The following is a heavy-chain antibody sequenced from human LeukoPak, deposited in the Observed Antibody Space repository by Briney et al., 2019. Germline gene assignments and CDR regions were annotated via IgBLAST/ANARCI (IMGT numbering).Heavy chain of an antibody. J-gene: IGHJ4*02. CDR3: ARVDSAAAGLDDY. Sequence: SETLSLTCTVSGGSISSSSYYWGWIRQPPGKGLEWIGSIYYSGGTYYNPSLKSRVTISVDTSKNQFSLKLSSVTAADTAVYYCARVDSAAAGLDDYWGQGTLVTVPS. CDR1: GGSISSSSYY. V-gene: IGHV4-39*07. CDR2: IYYSGGT. D-gene: IGHD6-13*01.